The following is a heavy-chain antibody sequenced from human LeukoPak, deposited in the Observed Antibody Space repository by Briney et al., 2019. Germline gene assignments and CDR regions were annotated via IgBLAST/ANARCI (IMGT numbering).Heavy chain of an antibody. CDR3: AKRYVPDDYGIYYYYAMDV. D-gene: IGHD4-17*01. CDR2: ISGGTT. J-gene: IGHJ6*02. Sequence: GASLRLSCAASGFTFSSYAMSWVCQAPGKGLEWISTISGGTTYYADSVKGRFTIARDNSRNTLYLQMNSLRAEDTAVYCCAKRYVPDDYGIYYYYAMDVWGQGTTVTVSS. V-gene: IGHV3-23*01. CDR1: GFTFSSYA.